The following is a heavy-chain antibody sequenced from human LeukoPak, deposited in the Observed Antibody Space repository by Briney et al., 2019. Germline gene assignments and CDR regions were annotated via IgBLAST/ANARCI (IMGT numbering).Heavy chain of an antibody. Sequence: GASVKVSCKASGYTFTGYYMHWVRQAPGQGLEWMGWINPKSGGTNYAQKFQGRVTMTRDTSISTAYMELSRLRSDDTAVYYCARPIVGATKFGYWGQGTLVTVSS. CDR3: ARPIVGATKFGY. D-gene: IGHD1-26*01. J-gene: IGHJ4*02. V-gene: IGHV1-2*02. CDR1: GYTFTGYY. CDR2: INPKSGGT.